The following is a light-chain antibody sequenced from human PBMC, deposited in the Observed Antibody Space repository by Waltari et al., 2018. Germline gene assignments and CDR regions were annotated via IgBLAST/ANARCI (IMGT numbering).Light chain of an antibody. CDR2: DVS. CDR3: CSYAGSYDVV. Sequence: QSALTQPRSVSGSPGQSVTISCTGPSSNFGGYNFVSWYQQHPGKAPKLMIYDVSKRPSGVPDRFSGSKSGNTASLTISGLQAEDEADYYCCSYAGSYDVVFGGGTKLTVL. CDR1: SSNFGGYNF. J-gene: IGLJ2*01. V-gene: IGLV2-11*01.